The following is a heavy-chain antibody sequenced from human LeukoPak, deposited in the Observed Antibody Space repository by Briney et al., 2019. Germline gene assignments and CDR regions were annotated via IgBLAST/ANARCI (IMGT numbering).Heavy chain of an antibody. CDR1: GFTFDDCA. J-gene: IGHJ4*02. CDR3: AKDIDYYGSGSYYNY. Sequence: GRSLRLSFAASGFTFDDCAMHWVRQAPGKGLEWVSGISWNSGSIGYADSVKGRFTISRDNAKNSLYLQMNSLRAEDTALYYCAKDIDYYGSGSYYNYWGQGTLVTVSS. V-gene: IGHV3-9*01. D-gene: IGHD3-10*01. CDR2: ISWNSGSI.